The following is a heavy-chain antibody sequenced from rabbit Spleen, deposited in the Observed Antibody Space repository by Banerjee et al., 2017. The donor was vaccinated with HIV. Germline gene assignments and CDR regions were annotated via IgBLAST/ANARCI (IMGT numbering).Heavy chain of an antibody. CDR3: ARWSAGSSGLAF. J-gene: IGHJ4*01. Sequence: QEQLEESGGGLVKPEGSLTLTCKASGVSFSDKDVMCWVRQAPGKGLEWIACINTATGKAVYASWAKGRFTISKTSSTTVTLQMTSLTAADTATYFCARWSAGSSGLAFWGPGTLVTVS. V-gene: IGHV1S45*01. CDR1: GVSFSDKDV. D-gene: IGHD8-1*01. CDR2: INTATGKA.